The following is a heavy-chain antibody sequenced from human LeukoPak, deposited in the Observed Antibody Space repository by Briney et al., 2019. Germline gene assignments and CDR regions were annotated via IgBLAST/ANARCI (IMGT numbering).Heavy chain of an antibody. Sequence: GGSLRLSCAASAFAFSSFWMSWVRQVPGKGLEWVANINQDGREKNYVDSVKGRFTIFRDNAKNSLYLQMNSLRVEDTAVFYCTRGSGWYPDYWGQGTLVTVSS. CDR1: AFAFSSFW. V-gene: IGHV3-7*04. CDR3: TRGSGWYPDY. J-gene: IGHJ4*02. CDR2: INQDGREK. D-gene: IGHD6-19*01.